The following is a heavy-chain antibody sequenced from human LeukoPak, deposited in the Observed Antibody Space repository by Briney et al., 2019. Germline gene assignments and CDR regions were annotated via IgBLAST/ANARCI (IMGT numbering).Heavy chain of an antibody. CDR2: ISDSGGGT. CDR3: AKKGDSSGWYYVH. D-gene: IGHD6-19*01. CDR1: GFTFSSYG. Sequence: PGGSLRLSCAAPGFTFSSYGMSWVRQAPGKGPEWVSGISDSGGGTYYADSVKGRFTISRDNSKNTLYLQMNSLRAEDTAVYHCAKKGDSSGWYYVHWGQGALVTVSS. V-gene: IGHV3-23*01. J-gene: IGHJ4*02.